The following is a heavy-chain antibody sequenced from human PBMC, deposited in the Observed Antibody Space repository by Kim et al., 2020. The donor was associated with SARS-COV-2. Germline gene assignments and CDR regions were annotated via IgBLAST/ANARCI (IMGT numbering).Heavy chain of an antibody. CDR1: GFTFSSYG. CDR3: ARSAGLLYYYDSSGPDY. CDR2: IWYDGSNK. D-gene: IGHD3-22*01. V-gene: IGHV3-33*08. Sequence: GGSLRLSCAASGFTFSSYGMHWVRQAPGKGLEWVAVIWYDGSNKYYADSVKGRFTISRDNSKNTLYLQMNSLRAEDTAVYYCARSAGLLYYYDSSGPDYWGQGTLVTVSS. J-gene: IGHJ4*02.